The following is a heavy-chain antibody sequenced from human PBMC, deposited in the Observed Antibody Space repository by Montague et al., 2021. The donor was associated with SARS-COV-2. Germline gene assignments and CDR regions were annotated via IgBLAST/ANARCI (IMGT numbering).Heavy chain of an antibody. V-gene: IGHV4-39*07. CDR2: IYYSGXT. J-gene: IGHJ6*02. CDR1: GGSITSSSYH. CDR3: ARDFGPYSSGWGYYYDMAV. D-gene: IGHD6-19*01. Sequence: SETLSLTCIVSGGSITSSSYHWGWIRQPPGQGLEWIGSIYYSGXTXYXXXXKXRVTISVDTSKNQFSLKLSSVTAADTAVYYCARDFGPYSSGWGYYYDMAVWGQGTTVTVSS.